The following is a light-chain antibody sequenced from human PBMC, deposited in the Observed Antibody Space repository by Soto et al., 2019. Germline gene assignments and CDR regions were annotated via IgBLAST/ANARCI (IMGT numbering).Light chain of an antibody. CDR2: DVS. CDR3: CSYAGSYTLGV. Sequence: QSALTQPRSVSGSPGQSVTISCTGTSSDVGGSTYVSWYQQHPGKAPKLMIYDVSKRPSGVPDRFSGSKSGNTASLTTSGLQAEDEADYYCCSYAGSYTLGVFGTGTKVTVL. CDR1: SSDVGGSTY. J-gene: IGLJ1*01. V-gene: IGLV2-11*01.